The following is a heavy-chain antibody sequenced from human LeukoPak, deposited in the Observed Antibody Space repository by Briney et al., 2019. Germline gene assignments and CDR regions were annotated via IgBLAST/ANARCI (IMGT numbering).Heavy chain of an antibody. CDR1: GFTFSSYA. V-gene: IGHV3-23*01. J-gene: IGHJ5*02. Sequence: PGGSLRLSCAASGFTFSSYAMSWVRQAPGKGLGWVSAFSGSGGSTYYADSVKGRFTISRDNSKSTLYLQMNSLRAEDTAVYYCAKDGIVDTAMVNWFDPWGQGTLVTVSS. D-gene: IGHD5-18*01. CDR3: AKDGIVDTAMVNWFDP. CDR2: FSGSGGST.